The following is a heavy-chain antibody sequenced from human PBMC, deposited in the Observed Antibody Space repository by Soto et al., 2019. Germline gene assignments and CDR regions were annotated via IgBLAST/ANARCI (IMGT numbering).Heavy chain of an antibody. V-gene: IGHV3-30*18. CDR1: GFTFSSYD. D-gene: IGHD3-3*01. Sequence: QVQLVESGGGVVQPGRSLRLSCAASGFTFSSYDIHWVRQAPGKGLEWVAVISYDGSNKYYADSVKGRFTISRDNSKNTLYLQMNSLRAEDTAVYYCAKGHHTYDFWGAGAFDIWGQGTMVTVSS. J-gene: IGHJ3*02. CDR2: ISYDGSNK. CDR3: AKGHHTYDFWGAGAFDI.